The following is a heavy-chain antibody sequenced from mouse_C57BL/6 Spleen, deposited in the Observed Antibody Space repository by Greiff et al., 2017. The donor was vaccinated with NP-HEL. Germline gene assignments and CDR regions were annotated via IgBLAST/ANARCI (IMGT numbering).Heavy chain of an antibody. V-gene: IGHV1-53*01. CDR3: ARRDSSGPYAMDY. CDR1: GYTFTSYW. CDR2: INPSNGGT. Sequence: VQLQQPGTELVKPGASVKLSCKASGYTFTSYWMHWVKQRPGQGLEWIGNINPSNGGTNYNEKFKSEATLTVDKSSSTAYMQLSSLTSEDSAVYYCARRDSSGPYAMDYWGQGTSVTVSS. D-gene: IGHD3-2*02. J-gene: IGHJ4*01.